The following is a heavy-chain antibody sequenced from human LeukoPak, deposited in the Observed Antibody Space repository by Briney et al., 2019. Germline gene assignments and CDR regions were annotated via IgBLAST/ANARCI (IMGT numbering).Heavy chain of an antibody. Sequence: PGGSLRLSCAASGFTFSSYSMSWVRQAPGKGLEWVSGISGSGGSTGYADSVKGRFTISRDNSKNTLYLQMNSLRAEDTAVYYCAKDPGYQVVYCFDYWGQGTLVTVSS. J-gene: IGHJ4*02. CDR2: ISGSGGST. CDR1: GFTFSSYS. V-gene: IGHV3-23*01. CDR3: AKDPGYQVVYCFDY. D-gene: IGHD2-2*01.